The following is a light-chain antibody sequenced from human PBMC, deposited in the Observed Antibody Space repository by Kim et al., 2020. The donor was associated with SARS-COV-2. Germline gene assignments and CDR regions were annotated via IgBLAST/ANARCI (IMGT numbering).Light chain of an antibody. J-gene: IGKJ1*01. CDR2: WAS. V-gene: IGKV4-1*01. Sequence: TIYCKSRQSVLYSSNNKTYLPWYQQKPGQPPKLLVYWASTRESGVPDRFSGSGSGTDFTLTISSLQAEDVAVYYCQQYYSTPPRTFGQGTKVDIK. CDR3: QQYYSTPPRT. CDR1: QSVLYSSNNKTY.